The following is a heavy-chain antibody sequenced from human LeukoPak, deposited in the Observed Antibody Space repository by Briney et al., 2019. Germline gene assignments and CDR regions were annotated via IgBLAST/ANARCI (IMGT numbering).Heavy chain of an antibody. D-gene: IGHD6-6*01. Sequence: TGGSLRLSCAASGFTFSSYWMSWVRQAPGKGLEWVANIKQHGSERYYVDSVKGRFTISRDNAKNSLYLQMNSLRAEDTAVYYCARVPSSSLAYYFDYWGQGTLVTVSS. V-gene: IGHV3-7*01. CDR1: GFTFSSYW. J-gene: IGHJ4*02. CDR3: ARVPSSSLAYYFDY. CDR2: IKQHGSER.